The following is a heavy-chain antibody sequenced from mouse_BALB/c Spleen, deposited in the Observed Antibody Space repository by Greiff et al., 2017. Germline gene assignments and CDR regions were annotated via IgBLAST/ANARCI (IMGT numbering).Heavy chain of an antibody. CDR2: IDPSDSYT. J-gene: IGHJ3*01. V-gene: IGHV1-69*02. CDR3: ARGGFAY. Sequence: QVQLQQPGAELVKPGASVKLSCTASGYTFTSYWMHWVKQRPGQGLEWIGEIDPSDSYTNYNQKFKGKATLTVDKSSSTAYMQLSSLTSEDSAVYYCARGGFAYWGQGTLVTVSA. CDR1: GYTFTSYW.